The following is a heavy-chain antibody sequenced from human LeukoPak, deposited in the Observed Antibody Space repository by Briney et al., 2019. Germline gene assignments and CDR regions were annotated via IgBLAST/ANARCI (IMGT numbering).Heavy chain of an antibody. V-gene: IGHV3-73*01. D-gene: IGHD2-2*01. CDR1: GFTLSGSA. CDR2: IRGKANSYAT. Sequence: GGSLRLSCAASGFTLSGSAMHWVRQASGKGLEWVGRIRGKANSYATAYAASVKGRFTISRDDSKNTAYLQMNSLKTEDTAVYYCTKTCSSTSCSDYWGQGTLVTVSS. CDR3: TKTCSSTSCSDY. J-gene: IGHJ4*02.